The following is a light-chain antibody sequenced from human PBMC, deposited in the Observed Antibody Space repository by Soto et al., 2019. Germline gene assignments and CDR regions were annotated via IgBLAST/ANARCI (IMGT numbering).Light chain of an antibody. CDR1: QILLHSNGYNY. CDR3: MQALQTPIT. CDR2: LGS. V-gene: IGKV2-28*01. J-gene: IGKJ5*01. Sequence: DIVITHSPLSLPATPVDPASISCMSSQILLHSNGYNYLDWYLQKPGQSPQLLIYLGSNRASGVPDRFSGSGSGTDFTLKISRVEAEDVGVYYCMQALQTPITFGQGTRLEIK.